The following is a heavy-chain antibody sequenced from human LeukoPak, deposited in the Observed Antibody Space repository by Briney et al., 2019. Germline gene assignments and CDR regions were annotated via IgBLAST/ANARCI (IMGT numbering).Heavy chain of an antibody. CDR1: GGSFSGYY. CDR3: ARDAAAAGYYYMDV. CDR2: INRSGST. Sequence: PSETLSLTCAVYGGSFSGYYWSWIRQPPGKGLEWIGEINRSGSTNYNPSLKSRVTISVDTSKNQFSLKLSSVTAADTAVYYCARDAAAAGYYYMDVWGKGTTVTISS. D-gene: IGHD6-13*01. J-gene: IGHJ6*03. V-gene: IGHV4-34*01.